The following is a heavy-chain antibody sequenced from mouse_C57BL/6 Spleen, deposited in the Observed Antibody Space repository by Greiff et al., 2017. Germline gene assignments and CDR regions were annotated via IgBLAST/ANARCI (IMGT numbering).Heavy chain of an antibody. CDR2: IDPADGET. V-gene: IGHV14-2*01. J-gene: IGHJ2*01. CDR3: ATSGSFDY. Sequence: EVQLQQSGAELVKPGASVKLSCTASGFNIKDYYMHWVKQRTEQGLEWIGRIDPADGETKYAQKCQGKATITADTSSNTTYLHLSSLTSEETAVYYCATSGSFDYWGQGTTLTVSS. D-gene: IGHD6-1*01. CDR1: GFNIKDYY.